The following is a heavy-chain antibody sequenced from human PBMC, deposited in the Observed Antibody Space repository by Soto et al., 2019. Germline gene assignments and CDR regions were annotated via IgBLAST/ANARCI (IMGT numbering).Heavy chain of an antibody. J-gene: IGHJ4*02. CDR1: GFTFSDYY. CDR2: ISTNSITI. V-gene: IGHV3-11*01. Sequence: QVQPVESGAGLVKPGGYLRLSCAASGFTFSDYYMSWIRQAPGKGLEWVSYISTNSITIYYTDSVKGRFTISRDNARNSLYLQRNSLRDEDTAMYYCASARAGSGRPFDSWGQGTLVAVSS. D-gene: IGHD1-26*01. CDR3: ASARAGSGRPFDS.